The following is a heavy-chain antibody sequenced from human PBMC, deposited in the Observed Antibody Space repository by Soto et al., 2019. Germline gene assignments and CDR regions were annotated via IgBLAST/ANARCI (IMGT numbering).Heavy chain of an antibody. V-gene: IGHV1-3*05. CDR3: ARGCVAGTCWFDP. Sequence: QVQLVQSGAEEKKPGASVKVSCKASGYTFTSYAMHWVRQAPGQRLEWMGWINAGNGNTKYSQKFQGKVTITRDTSASTAYMELSSLRSEDTAVYYCARGCVAGTCWFDPWGQGTLVTVSS. J-gene: IGHJ5*02. D-gene: IGHD6-13*01. CDR2: INAGNGNT. CDR1: GYTFTSYA.